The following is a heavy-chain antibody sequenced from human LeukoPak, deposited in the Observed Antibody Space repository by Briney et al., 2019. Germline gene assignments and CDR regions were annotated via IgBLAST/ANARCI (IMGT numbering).Heavy chain of an antibody. D-gene: IGHD3-22*01. J-gene: IGHJ5*02. V-gene: IGHV4-59*08. Sequence: PSETLSLTCTVSGGSISSYYWSWIRQPPGKGLEWIGYIYYSGSTNYNPSLKSRVTISVDTSKNQFSLKLSSVTAADTAVYYCARTTPPPARSYYYDSSGYSETEFDPWGQGTLVTVSS. CDR2: IYYSGST. CDR1: GGSISSYY. CDR3: ARTTPPPARSYYYDSSGYSETEFDP.